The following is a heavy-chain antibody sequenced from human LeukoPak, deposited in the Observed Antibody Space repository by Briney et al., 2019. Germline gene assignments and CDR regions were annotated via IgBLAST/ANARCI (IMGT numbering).Heavy chain of an antibody. V-gene: IGHV4-4*07. CDR2: IYTSGST. CDR1: GGSISSYY. J-gene: IGHJ5*02. CDR3: ARDGLEVSLLTPLNWFDP. Sequence: SETLSLTCTVSGGSISSYYWSWIRQPAGKGLEWIGRIYTSGSTNYNPSLKSRVTMSVDTSKNQFSLKLTSVTAEDTAVYYCARDGLEVSLLTPLNWFDPWGQGTLVTVSS. D-gene: IGHD3-9*01.